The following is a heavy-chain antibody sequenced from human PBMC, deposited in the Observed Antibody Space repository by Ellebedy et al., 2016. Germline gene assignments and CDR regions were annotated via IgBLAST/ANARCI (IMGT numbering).Heavy chain of an antibody. D-gene: IGHD3-10*01. J-gene: IGHJ4*02. CDR1: GGTFSSYA. CDR2: IIPIFGTA. V-gene: IGHV1-69*13. CDR3: ARATYYYGSGSYYPPGY. Sequence: SVKVSXKASGGTFSSYAISWVRQAPGQGLEWMGGIIPIFGTANYAQKFQGRVTITADESTSTAYMELSSLRSEDTAVYYCARATYYYGSGSYYPPGYWGQGTLVTVSS.